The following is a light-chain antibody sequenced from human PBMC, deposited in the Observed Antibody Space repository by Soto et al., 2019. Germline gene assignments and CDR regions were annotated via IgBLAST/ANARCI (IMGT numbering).Light chain of an antibody. J-gene: IGLJ1*01. V-gene: IGLV1-44*01. CDR3: AAWDDSLNGYV. CDR1: SXNIGSNT. CDR2: SNN. Sequence: SVLTQPPSASGTPGQRVTISCSGSSXNIGSNTVNWYQQLPGTAPKLLIYSNNQRPSGVPDRFSGSKSGTSASLAISGLQSEDEADYYCAAWDDSLNGYVFGTGTKSPS.